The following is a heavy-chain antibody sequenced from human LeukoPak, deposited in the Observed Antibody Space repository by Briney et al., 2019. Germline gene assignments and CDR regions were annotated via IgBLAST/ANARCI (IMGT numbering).Heavy chain of an antibody. D-gene: IGHD1-14*01. V-gene: IGHV1-18*01. J-gene: IGHJ5*02. CDR1: GYTFTSYG. CDR3: ARDHRPVTLSPNWFDP. Sequence: ASVKASCKASGYTFTSYGISWVRQAPGQGLEWMGWISAYNGNTNYAQKLQGRVTMTTDTSTSTAYMELRSLRSDDTAVYYCARDHRPVTLSPNWFDPWGQGTLVTVSS. CDR2: ISAYNGNT.